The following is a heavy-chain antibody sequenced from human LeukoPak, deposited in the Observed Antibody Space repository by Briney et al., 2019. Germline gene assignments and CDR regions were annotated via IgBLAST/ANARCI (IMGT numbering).Heavy chain of an antibody. CDR2: INPNSGGT. CDR1: GYTFTGYY. J-gene: IGHJ6*02. V-gene: IGHV1-2*02. Sequence: ASVKVSCKASGYTFTGYYMRWVRQAPGQGLEWMGWINPNSGGTNNAQKSQGRVTMTSDTSISTAYMELSRLRSDDTAVYYCARAGDIVATVGYYGMDVWGQGTTVTVSS. D-gene: IGHD5-12*01. CDR3: ARAGDIVATVGYYGMDV.